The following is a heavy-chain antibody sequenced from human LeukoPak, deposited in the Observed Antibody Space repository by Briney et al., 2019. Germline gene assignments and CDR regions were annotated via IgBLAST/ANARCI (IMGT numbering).Heavy chain of an antibody. J-gene: IGHJ4*02. CDR3: VRDLDLRGYSSFEY. CDR1: GFTFSSYFW. V-gene: IGHV3-74*01. Sequence: GGSLRLSCAASGFTFSSYFWMHWVRHGPGKGLVWVSRIKSDGSSSTYADSVKGRFTISRDNAKNSLYLQINTLRAEDTAVYYCVRDLDLRGYSSFEYWGQGTLVTVSS. D-gene: IGHD4-23*01. CDR2: IKSDGSSS.